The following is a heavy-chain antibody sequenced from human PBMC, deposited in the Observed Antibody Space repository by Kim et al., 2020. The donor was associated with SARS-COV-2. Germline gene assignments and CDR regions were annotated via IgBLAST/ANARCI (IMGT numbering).Heavy chain of an antibody. V-gene: IGHV1-69*01. Sequence: NYAQKFQGRVTITADESTSTAYMELSSLRSEDTAVYYCARGHYDSSGYLHWGQGTLVTVSS. J-gene: IGHJ4*02. D-gene: IGHD3-22*01. CDR3: ARGHYDSSGYLH.